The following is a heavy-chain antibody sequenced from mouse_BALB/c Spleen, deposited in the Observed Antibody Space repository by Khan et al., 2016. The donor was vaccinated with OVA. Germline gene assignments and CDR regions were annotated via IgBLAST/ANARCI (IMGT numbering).Heavy chain of an antibody. CDR1: GYSITSDYA. Sequence: VQLHQSGPGLVKPSQSLSLTCTVTGYSITSDYAWNWIRQFPGNKLEWMGFISYSGNTKYNPSLKSRFSITRDTSKNQFFLQLNSVTTEDTATYYCARVYGGDFDYWGQGTSLTVSS. D-gene: IGHD1-1*01. CDR3: ARVYGGDFDY. J-gene: IGHJ2*02. CDR2: ISYSGNT. V-gene: IGHV3-2*02.